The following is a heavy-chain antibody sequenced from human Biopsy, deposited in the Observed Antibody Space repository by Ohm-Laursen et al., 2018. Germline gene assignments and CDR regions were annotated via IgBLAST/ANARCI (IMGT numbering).Heavy chain of an antibody. CDR1: GFTFTSYG. CDR2: INVYSNKK. CDR3: ARSPGRDRMDV. J-gene: IGHJ6*02. D-gene: IGHD1-14*01. V-gene: IGHV3-48*04. Sequence: SLRLSCAASGFTFTSYGMNWVRQAPGRGLEWVSYINVYSNKKYYADSVKGRFIVSRDNDKNSLYLQMNSLRAEDTAVYHCARSPGRDRMDVWGQGTTVIVSS.